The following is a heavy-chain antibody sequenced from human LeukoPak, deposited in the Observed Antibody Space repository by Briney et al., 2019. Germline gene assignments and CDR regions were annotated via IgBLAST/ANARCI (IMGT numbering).Heavy chain of an antibody. J-gene: IGHJ6*03. CDR1: GFTFSSYA. CDR3: ARSLSYGDFYYYYYMDA. V-gene: IGHV3-64*01. D-gene: IGHD4-17*01. CDR2: ISSNGGST. Sequence: GGSLRLSCAASGFTFSSYAMHWVRQAPGKGLEYVSAISSNGGSTYYANSVKGRFTISRDNSKNTLYLQMGSLRAEDMAVYYCARSLSYGDFYYYYYMDAWGKGTTVTVSS.